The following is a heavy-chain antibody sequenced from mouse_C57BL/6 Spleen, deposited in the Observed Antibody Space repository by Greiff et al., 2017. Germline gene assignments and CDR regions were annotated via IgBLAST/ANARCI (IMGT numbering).Heavy chain of an antibody. J-gene: IGHJ2*01. CDR2: IYPGGGYT. Sequence: QVQLQQSGAELVRPGTSVKMSCKASGYTFTNYWIGWAKQRPGHGLEWIGDIYPGGGYTNYNEKFKGKATLTADKSSSTAYMQCSSLTSEDSAIYYCAREVGYYFDYWGQGTTLTVSS. V-gene: IGHV1-63*01. CDR3: AREVGYYFDY. CDR1: GYTFTNYW. D-gene: IGHD2-2*01.